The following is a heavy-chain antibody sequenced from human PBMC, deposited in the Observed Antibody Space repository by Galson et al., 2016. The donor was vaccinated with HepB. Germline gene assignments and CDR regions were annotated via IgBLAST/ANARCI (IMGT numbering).Heavy chain of an antibody. CDR3: AKGSSSSHDDAFDI. CDR1: EFTFSNYA. Sequence: SLRLSCAASEFTFSNYAMSWVRQAPGKGLEWVSSIDITGSGPYYADSVKGRFTISRDNSKNTLYLQMNYLRAEDTALYYCAKGSSSSHDDAFDIWGQGTMVTVSS. CDR2: IDITGSGP. J-gene: IGHJ3*02. D-gene: IGHD6-6*01. V-gene: IGHV3-23*01.